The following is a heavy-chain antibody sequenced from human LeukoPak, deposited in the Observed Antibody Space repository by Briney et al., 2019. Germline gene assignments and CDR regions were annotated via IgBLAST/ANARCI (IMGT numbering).Heavy chain of an antibody. CDR2: ISSNGGST. D-gene: IGHD3-10*01. V-gene: IGHV3-64*01. CDR3: ARGRVTMVRGVITPMYNWFDP. CDR1: GITLSNYG. Sequence: GGSLRLSCAVSGITLSNYGMSWVRQAPGKGLEYVSAISSNGGSTYYANSVKGRFTISRDNSKNTLYLQMGSLRAEDMAVYYCARGRVTMVRGVITPMYNWFDPWGQGTLVTVSS. J-gene: IGHJ5*02.